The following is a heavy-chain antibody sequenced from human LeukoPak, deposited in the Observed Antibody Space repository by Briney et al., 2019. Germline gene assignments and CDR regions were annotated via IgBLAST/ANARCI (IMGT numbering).Heavy chain of an antibody. J-gene: IGHJ6*03. Sequence: SQTLSLTCTVSSGSISSGRYYWSWIRQPAGKGLEWIGRIDISGNTYYNPSLKSRVTISIDTSRNQFSLKLNSVTAADTAVYYCARGDYYYMDVWGKGTTVTVSS. CDR3: ARGDYYYMDV. V-gene: IGHV4-61*02. CDR1: SGSISSGRYY. CDR2: IDISGNT.